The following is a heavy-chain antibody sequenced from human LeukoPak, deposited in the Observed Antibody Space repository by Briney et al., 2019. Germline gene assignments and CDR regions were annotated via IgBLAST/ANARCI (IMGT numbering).Heavy chain of an antibody. CDR2: INPNSGVT. V-gene: IGHV1-2*02. J-gene: IGHJ4*02. CDR1: GHMFTGFY. D-gene: IGHD4-11*01. Sequence: ASVKVSCKASGHMFTGFYIHWVRQAPGQGQEWMAWINPNSGVTNYAPRFQGRVTMTRDTSITTAYMDLISLRSDDTAVYYCARAISTVTPDYWGQGTLVTVSS. CDR3: ARAISTVTPDY.